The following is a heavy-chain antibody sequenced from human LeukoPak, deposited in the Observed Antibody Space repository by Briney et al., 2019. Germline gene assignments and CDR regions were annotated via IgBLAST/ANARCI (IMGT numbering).Heavy chain of an antibody. CDR1: GFTFSTYW. V-gene: IGHV3-7*01. Sequence: GGSLRLSCAASGFTFSTYWMTWVRQAPGKGLEWVANMKGDGSEIHYVDSVKGRFTISRDNAKNSLYLQMNSLRVEDTAVYYCARATAGDYYYYGMDVWGQGTTVTVSS. CDR2: MKGDGSEI. D-gene: IGHD3-10*01. CDR3: ARATAGDYYYYGMDV. J-gene: IGHJ6*02.